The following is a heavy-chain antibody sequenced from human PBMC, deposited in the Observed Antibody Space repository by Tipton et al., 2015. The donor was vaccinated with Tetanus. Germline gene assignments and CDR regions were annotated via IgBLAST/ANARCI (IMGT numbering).Heavy chain of an antibody. Sequence: TLSLTCTVSGGSISSYYWSWIRQPPGKGLEWIGYIYYSGSTNYNPSLKSRVTISVDTSKNQFSLKLSSVTAADTAVYYCARGGSYSYGPRGFDLWGRCTLVTVSS. CDR2: IYYSGST. D-gene: IGHD5-18*01. CDR3: ARGGSYSYGPRGFDL. V-gene: IGHV4-59*01. J-gene: IGHJ2*01. CDR1: GGSISSYY.